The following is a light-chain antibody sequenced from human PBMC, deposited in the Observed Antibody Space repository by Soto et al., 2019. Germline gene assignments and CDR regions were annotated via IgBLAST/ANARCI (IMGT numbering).Light chain of an antibody. CDR2: GAS. J-gene: IGKJ1*01. V-gene: IGKV3-20*01. CDR1: QSVSSSF. Sequence: EIMLTQSPGTLSLSPGERATLSCRASQSVSSSFLAWYQQKPGQAPRLLIYGASIRATGIPDRFSGSGSGTDFTLTNSRLDTEDFAMYLCQHYGTALWTFGQGTKVDIQ. CDR3: QHYGTALWT.